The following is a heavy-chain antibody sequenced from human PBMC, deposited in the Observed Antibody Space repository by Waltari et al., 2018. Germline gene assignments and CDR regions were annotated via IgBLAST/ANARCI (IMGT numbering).Heavy chain of an antibody. Sequence: QVQPQGSGPGLVKPSETLSVPCTVSGGSIGSYYWGLIRQPPGKGLEWIGYIYYSGSTNYNPSLKSRFTISVDTSKNQFSLKLSSVTAADTAVYYCARGGAVEGFDYWGQGTLVTVSS. J-gene: IGHJ4*02. CDR1: GGSIGSYY. CDR3: ARGGAVEGFDY. D-gene: IGHD6-19*01. CDR2: IYYSGST. V-gene: IGHV4-59*01.